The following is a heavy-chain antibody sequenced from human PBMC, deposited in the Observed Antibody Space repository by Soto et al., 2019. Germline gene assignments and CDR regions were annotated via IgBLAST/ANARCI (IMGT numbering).Heavy chain of an antibody. CDR2: ITDSGGST. D-gene: IGHD2-2*01. CDR1: GFTFNNYG. J-gene: IGHJ4*02. Sequence: GGSLRLSCXASGFTFNNYGMSWVRQAPGKGLEWVSAITDSGGSTYYADSVKGRFTISRDNSKNTVYLQMNSLRAEDTAVYYCAKAAPVVTLYYFDYWGQGTLVTVSS. CDR3: AKAAPVVTLYYFDY. V-gene: IGHV3-23*01.